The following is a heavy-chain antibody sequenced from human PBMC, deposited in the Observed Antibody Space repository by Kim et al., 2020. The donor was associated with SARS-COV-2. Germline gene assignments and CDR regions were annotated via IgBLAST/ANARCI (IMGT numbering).Heavy chain of an antibody. D-gene: IGHD2-15*01. CDR1: GLTVTNYA. CDR3: VGGGYCSGGRCYSVDY. CDR2: ISGGST. Sequence: GGSLRLSCAASGLTVTNYAMSWVRQAPGKGLEWVSSISGGSTYYADSVKGRFVVSRDNSKNTLNLQMNSLRAEDTAVYYCVGGGYCSGGRCYSVDYWGQG. J-gene: IGHJ4*02. V-gene: IGHV3-23*01.